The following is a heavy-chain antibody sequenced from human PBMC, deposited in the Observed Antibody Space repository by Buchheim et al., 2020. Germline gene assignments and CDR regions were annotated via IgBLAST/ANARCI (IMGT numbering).Heavy chain of an antibody. V-gene: IGHV3-23*01. CDR3: AKGGAAAGWFDY. J-gene: IGHJ4*02. CDR2: ITGSGGST. Sequence: EVQLLESGGDLVQPGGSLRLSCAASGFTFSNYAMSWVRQAPGKGLEWVSTITGSGGSTYYADSVKGRFTFSRDNSEHTLHLQMNGLRADDSAIYYCAKGGAAAGWFDYWGQGTL. CDR1: GFTFSNYA. D-gene: IGHD6-13*01.